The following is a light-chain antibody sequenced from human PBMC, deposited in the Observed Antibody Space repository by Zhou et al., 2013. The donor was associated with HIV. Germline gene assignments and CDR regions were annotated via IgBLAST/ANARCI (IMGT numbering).Light chain of an antibody. CDR1: QSISSY. CDR3: QQLNSSPYS. CDR2: AAS. Sequence: DIQMTQSPSSLSASVGDRVTITCRASQSISSYLNWYQQKPGKAPKLLIYAASSLQSGVPSRFSGSGSGTDFTLTISSLQPEDFATYYCQQLNSSPYSFGQGTKLEIK. V-gene: IGKV1-39*01. J-gene: IGKJ2*03.